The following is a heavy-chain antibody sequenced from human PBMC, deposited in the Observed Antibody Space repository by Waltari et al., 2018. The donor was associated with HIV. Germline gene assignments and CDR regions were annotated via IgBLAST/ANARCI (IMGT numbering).Heavy chain of an antibody. CDR3: VREFRTDPGDYGGE. D-gene: IGHD4-17*01. CDR1: GYKFGGQY. Sequence: QVQLVQSGAEVKQPGASLMISCKASGYKFGGQYMHWVRQAPGKGPEWMGWINPNSGGRNYAEKFQGRVTMTSDTSTDTAYLGLNSLTSDDTAVYYCVREFRTDPGDYGGEWGPGTLVTVSS. J-gene: IGHJ4*02. CDR2: INPNSGGR. V-gene: IGHV1-2*02.